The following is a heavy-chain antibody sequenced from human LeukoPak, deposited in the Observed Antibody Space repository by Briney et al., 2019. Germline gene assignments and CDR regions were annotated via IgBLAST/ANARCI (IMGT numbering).Heavy chain of an antibody. CDR1: GGSISSYY. CDR2: IYYSGST. D-gene: IGHD2-2*01. V-gene: IGHV4-59*12. Sequence: SETLSLTCTVSGGSISSYYWSWIRQPPGKGLEWIAYIYYSGSTNYNPSLKSRVTISVDTSKNQFSLKLSSVTAADTAVYYCAREPCSSTSCAEAAWGQGTLVTVSS. J-gene: IGHJ5*02. CDR3: AREPCSSTSCAEAA.